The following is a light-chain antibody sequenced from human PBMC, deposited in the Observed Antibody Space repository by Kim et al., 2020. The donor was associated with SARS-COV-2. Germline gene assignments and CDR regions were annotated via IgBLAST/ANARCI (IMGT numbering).Light chain of an antibody. CDR1: SSNIGSYNY. V-gene: IGLV2-14*03. Sequence: QSVLTQPASVSGSPGQSISISCTGTSSNIGSYNYVSWHQQHPGKAPKLMIYDVNKRPSGISSRFSGSKSGSTASLTISGLQAEDEADYYCSSLTTRSTLVFGGGTQLTVL. J-gene: IGLJ3*02. CDR2: DVN. CDR3: SSLTTRSTLV.